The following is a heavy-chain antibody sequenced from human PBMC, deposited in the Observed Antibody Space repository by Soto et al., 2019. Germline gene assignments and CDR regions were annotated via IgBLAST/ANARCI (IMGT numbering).Heavy chain of an antibody. D-gene: IGHD1-20*01. CDR1: GGSFSGYY. CDR2: INHSGST. Sequence: PSETLSLTCAVYGGSFSGYYWSWIRQPPGKGLEWIGEINHSGSTNYNPSLKSRVTISVDTSKNQFSLKLSSVTAADTAVYYCARADITGTPPAWFDPWGQGTLVTVSS. V-gene: IGHV4-34*01. J-gene: IGHJ5*02. CDR3: ARADITGTPPAWFDP.